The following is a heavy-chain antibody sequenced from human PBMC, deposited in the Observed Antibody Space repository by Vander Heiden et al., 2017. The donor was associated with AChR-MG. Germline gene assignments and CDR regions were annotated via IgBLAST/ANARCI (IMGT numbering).Heavy chain of an antibody. CDR2: IIPISGRT. Sequence: QVQLVQSGAEVKKPGSSVTVSCKASGDTFTSHAISWVRHVPGQGLEWMGGIIPISGRTNYAQKFQGRVTITADKSSSTAYMELSSLRSDDTAVYYCARWAGYASGWYWGPFDYWGQGTLVTVSS. V-gene: IGHV1-69*06. J-gene: IGHJ4*02. CDR3: ARWAGYASGWYWGPFDY. D-gene: IGHD6-19*01. CDR1: GDTFTSHA.